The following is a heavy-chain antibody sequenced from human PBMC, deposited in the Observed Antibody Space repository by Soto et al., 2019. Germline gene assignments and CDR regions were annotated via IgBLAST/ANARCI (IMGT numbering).Heavy chain of an antibody. J-gene: IGHJ5*02. CDR3: ARSTIFGVVIIHWFDP. V-gene: IGHV4-34*01. CDR2: INHSGST. Sequence: TSETLSLTCAVYGGSFSGYYWSWIRQPPGNGLEWIGEINHSGSTNYNPSLKSRVTISVDTSKNQFSLKLSSVTAADTAVYYCARSTIFGVVIIHWFDPWGQGTLVTVSS. D-gene: IGHD3-3*01. CDR1: GGSFSGYY.